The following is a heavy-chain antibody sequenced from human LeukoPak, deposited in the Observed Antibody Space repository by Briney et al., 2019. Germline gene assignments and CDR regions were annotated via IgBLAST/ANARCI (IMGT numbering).Heavy chain of an antibody. Sequence: SVKVSCKASGYALSDYSMNWVRQAPGQGLEWLGRIIPILGIANYAQKFQGRVTITADKSTSTAYMELSSLRSEDTAVYYCAKVRTGHYFDYWGQGTLVTVSS. V-gene: IGHV1-69*04. CDR3: AKVRTGHYFDY. J-gene: IGHJ4*02. CDR2: IIPILGIA. CDR1: GYALSDYS. D-gene: IGHD1-1*01.